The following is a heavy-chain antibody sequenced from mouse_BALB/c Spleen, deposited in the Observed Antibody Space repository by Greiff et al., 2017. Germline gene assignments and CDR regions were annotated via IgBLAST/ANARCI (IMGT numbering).Heavy chain of an antibody. V-gene: IGHV5-9*03. CDR2: ISSGGGNT. J-gene: IGHJ2*01. D-gene: IGHD4-1*01. CDR3: ARSKTGFDY. CDR1: GFTFSSYT. Sequence: DVMLVESGGGLVKPGGSLKLSCAASGFTFSSYTMSWVRQTPEKRLEWVATISSGGGNTYYPDSVKGRFTISRDNAKNNLYLQMSSLRSEDTALYYCARSKTGFDYWGQGTTLTVSS.